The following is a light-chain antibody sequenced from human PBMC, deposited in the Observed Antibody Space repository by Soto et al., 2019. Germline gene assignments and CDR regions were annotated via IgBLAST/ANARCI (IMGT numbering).Light chain of an antibody. Sequence: EIVLTQSPATLSLSPGERATLSCRASQSVSSYLAWYQQKHGQAPRLLIYDASNRATGIPARFSGSGSGTDFTFTISSLEPEDSGVYYCQQRINWPLTFGGGTKVDIK. J-gene: IGKJ4*01. CDR2: DAS. CDR3: QQRINWPLT. CDR1: QSVSSY. V-gene: IGKV3-11*01.